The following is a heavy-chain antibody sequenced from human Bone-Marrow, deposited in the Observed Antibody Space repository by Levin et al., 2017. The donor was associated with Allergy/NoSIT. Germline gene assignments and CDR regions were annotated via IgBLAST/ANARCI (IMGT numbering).Heavy chain of an antibody. CDR3: ARGRGAWPPFDC. CDR1: GFTSSAYT. J-gene: IGHJ4*02. V-gene: IGHV3-23*01. Sequence: SGGSLRLSCAASGFTSSAYTMTWVRQAPGKGLEWVSAIRGSGETTYSADSVKGRFTISRDNSNNTVHLQMNSLRVEDTAVYYCARGRGAWPPFDCWGQGTLVTVSS. CDR2: IRGSGETT. D-gene: IGHD2-15*01.